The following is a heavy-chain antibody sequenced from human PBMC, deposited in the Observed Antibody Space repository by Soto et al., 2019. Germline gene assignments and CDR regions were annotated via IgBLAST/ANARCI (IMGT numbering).Heavy chain of an antibody. Sequence: GGSLRLSCAASGFTFSSYAMHWVRQAPGKGLEWVAVISYDGSNKYYADSVKGRFTISRDNSKNTLYLQMNSLRAEDTAVYYCARVTQQHLYYYYYGMDVWGQGTTVTVSS. V-gene: IGHV3-30-3*01. CDR2: ISYDGSNK. CDR1: GFTFSSYA. J-gene: IGHJ6*02. CDR3: ARVTQQHLYYYYYGMDV. D-gene: IGHD6-13*01.